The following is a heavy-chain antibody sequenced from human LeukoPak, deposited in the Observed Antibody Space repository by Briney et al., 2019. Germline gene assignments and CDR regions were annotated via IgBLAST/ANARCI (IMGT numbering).Heavy chain of an antibody. Sequence: SVKVSCKASGGTFSSYAISWARQAPGQGLEWMGGIVPIFGTANYAQKFQGRVTITADESTSTAYMELSSLRSEDTAVYYCARNNIVVVPAANDYYYYYGMDVWGQGTTVTVSS. J-gene: IGHJ6*02. D-gene: IGHD2-2*01. CDR1: GGTFSSYA. CDR2: IVPIFGTA. CDR3: ARNNIVVVPAANDYYYYYGMDV. V-gene: IGHV1-69*13.